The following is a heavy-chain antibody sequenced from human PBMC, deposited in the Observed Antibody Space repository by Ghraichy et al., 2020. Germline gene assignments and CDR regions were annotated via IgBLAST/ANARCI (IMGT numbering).Heavy chain of an antibody. CDR2: INPNSGAT. Sequence: ASVKVSCKASGNTFANYYIHWVRQAPGQGLEWMGWINPNSGATNFAQKFQGRVTMARDTSISTTYMELSRLKSDDTAVYYCVNKHCVISDCHLGGFDYWGQGTLVTVSS. V-gene: IGHV1-2*02. D-gene: IGHD3-10*01. J-gene: IGHJ4*02. CDR1: GNTFANYY. CDR3: VNKHCVISDCHLGGFDY.